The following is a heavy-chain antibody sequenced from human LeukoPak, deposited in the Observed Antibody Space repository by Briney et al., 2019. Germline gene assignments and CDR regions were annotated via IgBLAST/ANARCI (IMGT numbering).Heavy chain of an antibody. CDR1: GGSISSHPW. CDR3: ASSGYCSSTSCSRAAFDI. Sequence: SGTLSLTCTVSGGSISSHPWWTWVRQPPGKGLEWIGSIYYSGSTYYNPSLKSRVTISVDTSKNQLSLKLSSVTAADTAVYYCASSGYCSSTSCSRAAFDIWGQGTMVTVSS. D-gene: IGHD2-2*01. J-gene: IGHJ3*02. CDR2: IYYSGST. V-gene: IGHV4-4*02.